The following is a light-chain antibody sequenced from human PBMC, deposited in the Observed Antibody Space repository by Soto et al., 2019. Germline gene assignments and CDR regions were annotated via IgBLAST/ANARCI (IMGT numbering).Light chain of an antibody. CDR1: QSVINN. CDR3: QQYKKWPRT. Sequence: EIVMTQSPATLSVSPGERATLSCWASQSVINNLAWYQQIRGQAPRLLIYGASTMATGIPARFSGSGSGTEFTLTITRLQSEDFAVYSCQQYKKWPRTFGQGTKVEIK. CDR2: GAS. J-gene: IGKJ1*01. V-gene: IGKV3-15*01.